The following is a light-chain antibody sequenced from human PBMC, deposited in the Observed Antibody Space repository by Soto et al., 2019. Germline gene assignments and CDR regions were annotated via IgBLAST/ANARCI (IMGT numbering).Light chain of an antibody. V-gene: IGLV3-1*01. CDR3: QAWDSSTFYV. Sequence: SYELTQPPSVSVSPGQTASITCSGYNLGDKHVSWYQQKAGQSPLLVIFQDVKRPSGIPDRFSGSNSGNTATLTISGTQSIDEADYYCQAWDSSTFYVFGSGTKVTVL. J-gene: IGLJ1*01. CDR1: NLGDKH. CDR2: QDV.